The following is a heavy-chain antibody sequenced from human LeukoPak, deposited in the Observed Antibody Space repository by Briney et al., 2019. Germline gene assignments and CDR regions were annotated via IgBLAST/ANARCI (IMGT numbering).Heavy chain of an antibody. Sequence: GGSLRLSCAASGFTFDDYAMHWVRQAPGKGLEWVSLISWDGGSTYYADSVKGRFTISRDNSKNSLYLQMNSLRAEDTALYYCAKDIREYGGYLDYWGQGTLVTVSS. J-gene: IGHJ4*02. V-gene: IGHV3-43D*03. D-gene: IGHD4/OR15-4a*01. CDR1: GFTFDDYA. CDR3: AKDIREYGGYLDY. CDR2: ISWDGGST.